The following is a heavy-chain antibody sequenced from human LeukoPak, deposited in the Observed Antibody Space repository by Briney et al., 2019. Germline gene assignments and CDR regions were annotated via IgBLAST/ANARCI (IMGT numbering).Heavy chain of an antibody. J-gene: IGHJ5*02. CDR3: ARDPEGSTVLYNWFDP. Sequence: GGSLRLSCAASGFTFSSYEMNWVRQAPGKGLEWVSYISSSGSTIYYAGSVKGRFTISRDNAKNSLYLQMNSLRAEDTAVYYCARDPEGSTVLYNWFDPWGQGTLVTVSS. CDR1: GFTFSSYE. CDR2: ISSSGSTI. D-gene: IGHD3-10*01. V-gene: IGHV3-48*03.